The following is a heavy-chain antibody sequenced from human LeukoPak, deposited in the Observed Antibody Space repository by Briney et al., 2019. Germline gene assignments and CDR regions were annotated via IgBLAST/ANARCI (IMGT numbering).Heavy chain of an antibody. CDR3: ARGHSSTSPMDY. Sequence: GGSLRLSCAASAFTFSDYAMTWVRQAPGKGLEWVAVIWYDGSNKYYADSVKGRFTISRDNSKNTLYLQMNSLRAEDTAVYYCARGHSSTSPMDYWGQGTLVTVSS. J-gene: IGHJ4*02. V-gene: IGHV3-33*08. CDR1: AFTFSDYA. D-gene: IGHD2-2*01. CDR2: IWYDGSNK.